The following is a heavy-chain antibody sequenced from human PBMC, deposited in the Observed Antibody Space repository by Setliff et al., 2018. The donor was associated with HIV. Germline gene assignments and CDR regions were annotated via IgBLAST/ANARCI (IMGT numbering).Heavy chain of an antibody. V-gene: IGHV1-69*10. J-gene: IGHJ5*02. Sequence: SVKVSCKASGGTFSSYAITWVRQAPGQGLEWMGGIIPLHGIANYIQKFQGRVTITADTSIDTAYMELTSLTSEDTAVYYCARGRGSSAWFDPWGQGTLVTVSS. CDR2: IIPLHGIA. CDR1: GGTFSSYA. D-gene: IGHD3-10*01. CDR3: ARGRGSSAWFDP.